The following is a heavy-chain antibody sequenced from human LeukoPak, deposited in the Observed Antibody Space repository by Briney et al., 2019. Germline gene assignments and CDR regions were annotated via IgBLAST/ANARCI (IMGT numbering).Heavy chain of an antibody. D-gene: IGHD3-9*01. Sequence: PGGSLRLSCAASRFTFSSYAMHWVRQAPGKGLEYVSAISSNGGSTYYANSVKGRFTISRDNSKNTLYLQMGSLRAEDMAVYYCARGGVLRYFDWFRARDAFDIWGQGTMVTVSS. J-gene: IGHJ3*02. CDR1: RFTFSSYA. CDR2: ISSNGGST. V-gene: IGHV3-64*01. CDR3: ARGGVLRYFDWFRARDAFDI.